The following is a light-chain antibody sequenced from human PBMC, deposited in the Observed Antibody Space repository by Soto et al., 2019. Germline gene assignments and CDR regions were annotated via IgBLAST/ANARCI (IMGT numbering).Light chain of an antibody. J-gene: IGLJ2*01. CDR1: SSNIESNW. Sequence: QSVVTQAPSVSGTPGQRVTISCSGSSSNIESNWVYWYQQLPGTAPKLLIYGNSNRPSGVPDRFSGSKSGTSASLAITGLQAEDEADYYCQSYDSSLFVVFGGGTKLTVL. CDR3: QSYDSSLFVV. V-gene: IGLV1-40*01. CDR2: GNS.